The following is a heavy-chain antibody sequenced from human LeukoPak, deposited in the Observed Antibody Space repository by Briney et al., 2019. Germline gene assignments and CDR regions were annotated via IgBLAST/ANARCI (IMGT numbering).Heavy chain of an antibody. CDR2: INHSGST. J-gene: IGHJ5*02. V-gene: IGHV4-34*01. CDR3: ARGSWYYDSSVVGWFDP. D-gene: IGHD3-22*01. Sequence: PSETLSLTCAVYGGSFSGYYWSWIRQPPGKGLEWIGEINHSGSTNYNPSLKSRVTISVDTSKNQFSLKLSSVTAADTAVYYCARGSWYYDSSVVGWFDPRGQGTLVTVSS. CDR1: GGSFSGYY.